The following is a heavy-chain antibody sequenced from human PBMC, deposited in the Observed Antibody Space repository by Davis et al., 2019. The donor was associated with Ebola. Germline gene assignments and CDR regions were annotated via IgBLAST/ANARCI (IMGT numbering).Heavy chain of an antibody. V-gene: IGHV4-4*07. J-gene: IGHJ6*02. CDR1: GGSISNYY. D-gene: IGHD2-15*01. CDR2: TYTSGST. Sequence: SETLSLTCTVSGGSISNYYWSWIRQPGGKGLEWLGHTYTSGSTTYNSSLKSRVTISIDTSRNQFSLKLSSVTAADTAVYYCARDHCSGGSCYVYGMDVWGQGTTVTVSS. CDR3: ARDHCSGGSCYVYGMDV.